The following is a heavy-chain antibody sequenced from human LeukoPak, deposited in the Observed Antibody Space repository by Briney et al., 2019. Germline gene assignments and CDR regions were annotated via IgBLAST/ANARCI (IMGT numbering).Heavy chain of an antibody. CDR1: GFTVSSNY. J-gene: IGHJ4*02. Sequence: PGGSLRLSCAASGFTVSSNYMSWVRQAPGKGLEWVSVIYSGGSTYYADSVKGRFTISRDNSKNTLYLQMNSLRAEDTAVYYCARVKDYGAYGFDYWGQGTLVTVSS. CDR2: IYSGGST. D-gene: IGHD4-17*01. CDR3: ARVKDYGAYGFDY. V-gene: IGHV3-53*01.